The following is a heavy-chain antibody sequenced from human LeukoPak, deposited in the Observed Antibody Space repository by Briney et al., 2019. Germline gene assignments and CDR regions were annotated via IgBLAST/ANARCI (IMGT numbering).Heavy chain of an antibody. CDR3: AKDGVDYGASFGAFDI. Sequence: GGSLRLSCAASGFSFSDYGMHWVRQAPGKGLEWVAVISYDGSNKYYPDSVKGRFTISRDNSKNTLYLQMNSLRAEDTAVYYCAKDGVDYGASFGAFDIWGQGTMVTVSS. D-gene: IGHD3-16*01. CDR2: ISYDGSNK. CDR1: GFSFSDYG. J-gene: IGHJ3*02. V-gene: IGHV3-30*18.